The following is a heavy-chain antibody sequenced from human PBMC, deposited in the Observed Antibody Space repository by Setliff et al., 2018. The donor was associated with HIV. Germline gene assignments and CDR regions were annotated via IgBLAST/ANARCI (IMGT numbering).Heavy chain of an antibody. V-gene: IGHV3-48*03. CDR1: GFTFSSYE. D-gene: IGHD6-13*01. CDR2: ISSSGSTI. CDR3: ARPIAAAGLFDS. J-gene: IGHJ4*02. Sequence: GGSLRLSCAASGFTFSSYEMNWVRQAPGKGLEWVSYISSSGSTIYYADSVKGRFITFRDNAKNSLYLQMNSLRAEDTAVYYCARPIAAAGLFDSWGQGTLVTVSS.